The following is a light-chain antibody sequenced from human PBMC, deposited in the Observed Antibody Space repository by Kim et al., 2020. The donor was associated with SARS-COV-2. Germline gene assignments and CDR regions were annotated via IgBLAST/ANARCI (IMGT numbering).Light chain of an antibody. Sequence: SPEERAPLSCRASQSVSSNYLAWYQQKPGQAPRLLIYGASSRATGIPDRFSGSGSGTDFTLTITRLEPEDFAVYYCQQYSSSPATFGQGTKVEVK. V-gene: IGKV3-20*01. CDR2: GAS. J-gene: IGKJ1*01. CDR1: QSVSSNY. CDR3: QQYSSSPAT.